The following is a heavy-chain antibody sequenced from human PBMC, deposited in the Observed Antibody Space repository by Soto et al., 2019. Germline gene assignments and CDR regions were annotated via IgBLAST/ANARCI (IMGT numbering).Heavy chain of an antibody. J-gene: IGHJ3*02. Sequence: GGSLRLSCAASGFTFSSYSMNWFRQAPGKGLEWVSSISSSSSYIYYADSVKGRFTISRDNAKNSLYLQMNSLRAEDTAVYYCAREVVPVESAFDIWGQGTMVTVSS. D-gene: IGHD2-2*01. V-gene: IGHV3-21*01. CDR2: ISSSSSYI. CDR3: AREVVPVESAFDI. CDR1: GFTFSSYS.